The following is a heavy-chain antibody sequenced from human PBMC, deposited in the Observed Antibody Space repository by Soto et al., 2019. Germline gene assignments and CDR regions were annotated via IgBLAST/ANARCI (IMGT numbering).Heavy chain of an antibody. J-gene: IGHJ4*02. CDR1: GGTFSSYT. V-gene: IGHV1-69*02. D-gene: IGHD3-22*01. CDR3: ARGKYYYDVSGNFDY. Sequence: QVQLVQSGAEVKRPGSSVKVSCKASGGTFSSYTFSWVRQAAGQGLEWMGRVIPILGITNYAQKFQGRVAITADKFTSTAYMELSSLRSEDTAMYYCARGKYYYDVSGNFDYWGQGTLVTVSS. CDR2: VIPILGIT.